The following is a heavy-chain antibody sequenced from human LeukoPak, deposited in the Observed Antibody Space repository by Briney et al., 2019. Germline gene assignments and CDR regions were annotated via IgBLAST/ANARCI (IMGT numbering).Heavy chain of an antibody. Sequence: ASVKVSCKASGGTFSSYAISWVRQAPGQGLEWMRGIIPIFGTANYAQKFQGRVTITTDESTSTAYMELSSLRSEDTAVYYCASSEIGDNGYSYGPFDYWGQGTLVTVSS. J-gene: IGHJ4*02. CDR3: ASSEIGDNGYSYGPFDY. CDR1: GGTFSSYA. CDR2: IIPIFGTA. V-gene: IGHV1-69*05. D-gene: IGHD5-18*01.